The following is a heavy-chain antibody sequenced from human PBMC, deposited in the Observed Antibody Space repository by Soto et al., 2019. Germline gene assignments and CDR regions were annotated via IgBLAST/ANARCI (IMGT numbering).Heavy chain of an antibody. CDR3: ARDRHYDFWSGYYSYYYYGMDV. Sequence: TSETLSLTCTVSGVSISSHYWILLRQPPGKGLEWIGYIYYSGSTNYNPSLKSRVTISVDTSKNQFSLKLSSVTAADTAVYYCARDRHYDFWSGYYSYYYYGMDVWGQGTTVTVSS. J-gene: IGHJ6*02. V-gene: IGHV4-59*11. CDR2: IYYSGST. CDR1: GVSISSHY. D-gene: IGHD3-3*01.